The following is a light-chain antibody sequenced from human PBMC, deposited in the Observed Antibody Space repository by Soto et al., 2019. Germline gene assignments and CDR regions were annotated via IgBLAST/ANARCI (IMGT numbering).Light chain of an antibody. V-gene: IGKV2-30*01. CDR3: MKGTLWPIT. Sequence: WFQQRPGRSPRRLIYKVSNRDSGVPARFSGSGSGTDFALKIIMVGAEDVGVYNGMKGTLWPITDGRGTRLEIK. J-gene: IGKJ5*01. CDR2: KVS.